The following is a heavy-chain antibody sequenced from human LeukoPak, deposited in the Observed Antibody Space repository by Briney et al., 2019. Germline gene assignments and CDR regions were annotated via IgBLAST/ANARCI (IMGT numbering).Heavy chain of an antibody. CDR3: ARDIVVVPAAIVNAFDL. D-gene: IGHD2-2*02. V-gene: IGHV3-21*01. Sequence: SGGSLRLSCAASGFSFSTYVMNWVRQAPGKGLEWVSSIGNTRSYIFYADSVKGRFTISRDNARNSLNLQMNSLRAEDTAVYYCARDIVVVPAAIVNAFDLWGQGTMVTVSS. J-gene: IGHJ3*01. CDR1: GFSFSTYV. CDR2: IGNTRSYI.